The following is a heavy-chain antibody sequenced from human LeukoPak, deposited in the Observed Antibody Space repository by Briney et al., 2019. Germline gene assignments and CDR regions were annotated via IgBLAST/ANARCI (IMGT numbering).Heavy chain of an antibody. D-gene: IGHD5-18*01. CDR1: GYSFTSYW. J-gene: IGHJ4*02. V-gene: IGHV5-51*01. CDR3: ARFRYSYGSPNSPLFDY. Sequence: GESLKISCKGSGYSFTSYWIGWVRQMPGKGLEWMGIIYPGDSDTRYSPSFQGQVTISADKSISTAYLQWSSPKASDTAMYYCARFRYSYGSPNSPLFDYWGQGTLVTVSS. CDR2: IYPGDSDT.